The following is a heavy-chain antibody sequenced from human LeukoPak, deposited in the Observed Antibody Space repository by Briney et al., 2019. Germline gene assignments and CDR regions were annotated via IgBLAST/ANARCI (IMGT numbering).Heavy chain of an antibody. CDR1: GFIFSSYL. V-gene: IGHV3-23*01. J-gene: IGHJ4*02. Sequence: GGSLRLSCVASGFIFSSYLMSWVRQDPGEGRECVAGISGSGSDTVYADSAKGRFTISRDNSKNTLYLQMNSLRGEDTAVYYCAKGAVVVPAASYFDYWGQGTLVTVSS. D-gene: IGHD2-2*01. CDR3: AKGAVVVPAASYFDY. CDR2: ISGSGSDT.